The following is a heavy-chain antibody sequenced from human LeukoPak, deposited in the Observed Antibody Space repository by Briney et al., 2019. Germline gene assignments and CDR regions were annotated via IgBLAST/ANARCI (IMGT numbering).Heavy chain of an antibody. Sequence: SETLSLTCAVSGYSISSVYFWGWLRRPPGKGLEWIGTIDHSGSTYYIPSLKSRVTMSVDTSKNQFSLNLSSVTAADTAFYYCARNGGYGKFDYWGQGTLVTVSS. D-gene: IGHD1-26*01. CDR2: IDHSGST. CDR1: GYSISSVYF. V-gene: IGHV4-38-2*01. CDR3: ARNGGYGKFDY. J-gene: IGHJ4*02.